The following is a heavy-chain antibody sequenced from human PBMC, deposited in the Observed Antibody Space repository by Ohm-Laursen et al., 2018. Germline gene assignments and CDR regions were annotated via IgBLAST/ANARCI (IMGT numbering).Heavy chain of an antibody. Sequence: SLRLSCTASGFTVSSNYMSWVRQAPGKGLEWVSVIYSGGNTFYADSVKGRFIISRDNSKNTLYLQMNSLRAEDTAVYYCARDQYYYDSSAYYVRYFDLWGRGTLVTVSS. CDR3: ARDQYYYDSSAYYVRYFDL. D-gene: IGHD3-22*01. J-gene: IGHJ2*01. CDR1: GFTVSSNY. V-gene: IGHV3-66*01. CDR2: IYSGGNT.